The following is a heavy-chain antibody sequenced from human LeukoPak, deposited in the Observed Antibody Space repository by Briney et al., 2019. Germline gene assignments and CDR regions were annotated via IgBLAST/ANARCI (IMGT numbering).Heavy chain of an antibody. J-gene: IGHJ6*02. CDR2: ISAYNGNT. CDR3: ARVDSYGLTRARVYYYGMDV. CDR1: GGTFSSYA. V-gene: IGHV1-18*01. Sequence: ASVKVSCKASGGTFSSYAISWVRQAPGQGLEWMGWISAYNGNTNYAQKLQGRVTMTTDTSTSTAYMELRSLRSDDTAVYYCARVDSYGLTRARVYYYGMDVWGQGTTVTVSS. D-gene: IGHD5-18*01.